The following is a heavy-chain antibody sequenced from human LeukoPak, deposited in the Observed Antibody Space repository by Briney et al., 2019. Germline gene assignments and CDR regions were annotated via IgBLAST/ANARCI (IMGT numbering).Heavy chain of an antibody. CDR1: GFTFSSYG. D-gene: IGHD2-15*01. V-gene: IGHV3-30*03. J-gene: IGHJ4*02. CDR3: XXXXXXXXXYSYGTDTYYFDY. Sequence: WGSLRLSCAASGFTFSSYGMHWVRQAPGKGLEWVAVISYDGSNNSYADSAKGRFTISTDNTTNTLYLQMHSLIAADTAVFYXXXXXXXXXXYSYGTDTYYFDYWGQGTLVTVAS. CDR2: ISYDGSNN.